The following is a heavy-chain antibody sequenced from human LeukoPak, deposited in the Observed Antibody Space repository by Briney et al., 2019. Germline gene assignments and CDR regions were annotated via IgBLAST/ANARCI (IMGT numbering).Heavy chain of an antibody. CDR3: ASLGSANF. V-gene: IGHV3-23*01. Sequence: GGSLRLSCAASGFTFSSYAMSWVRQAPGKGLEWVSGTSASGGSTYYADSVKGRFTFSRDNSKNTLYLQMNSLRGEDTAVYYCASLGSANFWGQGTLVTVSS. CDR2: TSASGGST. CDR1: GFTFSSYA. J-gene: IGHJ4*02. D-gene: IGHD3-10*01.